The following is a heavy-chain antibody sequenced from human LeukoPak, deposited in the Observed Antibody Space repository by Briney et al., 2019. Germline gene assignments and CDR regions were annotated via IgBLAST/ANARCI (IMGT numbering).Heavy chain of an antibody. CDR1: GYTFSSYA. CDR2: ISGSGGST. V-gene: IGHV3-23*01. Sequence: GGSLRLSCAAPGYTFSSYAMSWVRQAPGKGLEWVSAISGSGGSTYYADSVKGRFTISRDNSKNTLYLQMNSLRAEDTAVDYCASRSGHDSSGYREAFDIWGQGTMVTVSS. D-gene: IGHD3-22*01. CDR3: ASRSGHDSSGYREAFDI. J-gene: IGHJ3*02.